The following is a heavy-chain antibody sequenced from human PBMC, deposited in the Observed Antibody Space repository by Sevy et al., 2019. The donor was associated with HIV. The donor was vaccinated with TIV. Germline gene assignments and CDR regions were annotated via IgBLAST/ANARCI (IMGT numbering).Heavy chain of an antibody. CDR2: ISGLSNYI. J-gene: IGHJ3*02. CDR3: ASDPLSTLFDASDI. V-gene: IGHV3-21*01. CDR1: GFTFSSYS. Sequence: GGSLRLSCAASGFTFSSYSMNWVRQAPGKGLEWVSFISGLSNYIYYEHSVKGRFTISRDNAKNSVYLQMNSLRAEDTALYYCASDPLSTLFDASDIWGQGTMVTVSS. D-gene: IGHD2-15*01.